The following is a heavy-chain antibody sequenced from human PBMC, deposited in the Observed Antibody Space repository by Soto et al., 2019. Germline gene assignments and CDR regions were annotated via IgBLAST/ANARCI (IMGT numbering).Heavy chain of an antibody. CDR2: IYYSGST. J-gene: IGHJ4*02. CDR3: ASAPYGFGGNYFDY. V-gene: IGHV4-31*03. CDR1: GGSISSGGYY. Sequence: QVQLQESGPGLVKPSQTLSLTCTVSGGSISSGGYYWNWLRQHPGKVLEWIGFIYYSGSTYFNPSLRSRVIMSVDTSKNQFSLKLSSVTAADTAVYYCASAPYGFGGNYFDYWGQGTLVTVSS. D-gene: IGHD3-10*01.